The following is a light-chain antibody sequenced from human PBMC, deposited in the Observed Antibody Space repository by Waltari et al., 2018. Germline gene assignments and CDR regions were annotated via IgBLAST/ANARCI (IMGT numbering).Light chain of an antibody. CDR2: DKN. V-gene: IGLV3-19*01. CDR1: SLRSYY. J-gene: IGLJ2*01. CDR3: HSRDASGVAGS. Sequence: SSELTQDPAVSVAMGQTVRITCQGDSLRSYYESWYQQRPGQAPILVIYDKNNRPSGVQDRFSGSSSHNTGSLTSTGAQAEDEASYYCHSRDASGVAGSFGGGTKLTVL.